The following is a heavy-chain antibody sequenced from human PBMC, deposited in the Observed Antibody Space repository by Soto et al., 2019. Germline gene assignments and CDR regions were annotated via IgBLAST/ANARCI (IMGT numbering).Heavy chain of an antibody. CDR1: GGNRYT. CDR3: ARDSGRSDVVPAAISAMDV. Sequence: QVQLVQSGAEVKKPGSSVKVSCKGSGGNRYTITWVRQAPGQGLEWMGRIIPMFGIATYAQNFQGRVTIRADKSTSTAYMELSSLRSEDTAVYYCARDSGRSDVVPAAISAMDVWGQGTTVTVSS. J-gene: IGHJ6*02. V-gene: IGHV1-69*08. D-gene: IGHD2-2*01. CDR2: IIPMFGIA.